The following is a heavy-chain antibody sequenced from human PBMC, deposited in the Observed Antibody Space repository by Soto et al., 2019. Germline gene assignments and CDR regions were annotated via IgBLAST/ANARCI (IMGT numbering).Heavy chain of an antibody. V-gene: IGHV3-30*18. Sequence: PGGSLRLSCAASGFTFSSYGMHWVRQAPGKGLEWVAVISYDGSNKYYADSVKGRFTISRDNSKNTLYLQMNSLRAEDTAVYYCAKDPAAVAGTYCYYGMDVWGQGTTVTVSS. D-gene: IGHD6-19*01. CDR2: ISYDGSNK. J-gene: IGHJ6*02. CDR3: AKDPAAVAGTYCYYGMDV. CDR1: GFTFSSYG.